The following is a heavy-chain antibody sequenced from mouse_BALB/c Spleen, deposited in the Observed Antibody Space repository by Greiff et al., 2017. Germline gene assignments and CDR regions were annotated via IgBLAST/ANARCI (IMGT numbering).Heavy chain of an antibody. V-gene: IGHV5-6-3*01. D-gene: IGHD1-1*01. Sequence: EVKLMESGGGLVQPGGSLKLSCAASGFTFSSYGMSWVRQTPDKRLELVATINSNGGSTYYPDSVKGRFTISRDNAKNTLYLQMSSLKSEDTAMYYCARFYYYGSSHWYFDVWGAGTTVTVSS. J-gene: IGHJ1*01. CDR1: GFTFSSYG. CDR2: INSNGGST. CDR3: ARFYYYGSSHWYFDV.